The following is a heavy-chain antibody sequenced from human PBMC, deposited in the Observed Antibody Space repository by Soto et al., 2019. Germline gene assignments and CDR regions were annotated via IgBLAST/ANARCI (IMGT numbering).Heavy chain of an antibody. Sequence: KPSETLSLTCTVSGGSISSSSYYWGWIRQPPGKGLEWIGSIYYSGSTYYNPSLKSRVTISVDTSKNQFSLKLSSVTAADTAVYYCARLDVVVVAIDYWGQGTLVTVSS. CDR2: IYYSGST. CDR1: GGSISSSSYY. J-gene: IGHJ4*02. CDR3: ARLDVVVVAIDY. V-gene: IGHV4-39*01. D-gene: IGHD2-15*01.